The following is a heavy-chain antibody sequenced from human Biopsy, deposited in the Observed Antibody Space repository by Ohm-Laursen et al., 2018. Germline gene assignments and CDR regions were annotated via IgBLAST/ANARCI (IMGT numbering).Heavy chain of an antibody. V-gene: IGHV4-59*11. CDR3: ARATNSTGWPYYYFYGMDV. Sequence: SDTLSLTWTVSGGSISGHFWSWVRQTPGKGLEWIGYIYYSGSTNYNPSLKSRVTISVDTSKNQFSLRLNSVTATDTAVYYCARATNSTGWPYYYFYGMDVWGQGTTVTVSS. D-gene: IGHD2/OR15-2a*01. CDR2: IYYSGST. J-gene: IGHJ6*02. CDR1: GGSISGHF.